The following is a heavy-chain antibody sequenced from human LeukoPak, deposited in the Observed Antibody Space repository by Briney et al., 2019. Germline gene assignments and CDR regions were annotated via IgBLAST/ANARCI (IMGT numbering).Heavy chain of an antibody. CDR1: GFTFSSYA. Sequence: PGGSLRLSCAASGFTFSSYAMSWVRQAPGKGLEWVSAISGSGGTTSYADSVKGRFTISRDNSKNTLYLQMNSLRAEDTAVYYCARAAPGGEYYFDYWGQGTLVTVSS. D-gene: IGHD6-6*01. V-gene: IGHV3-23*01. J-gene: IGHJ4*02. CDR2: ISGSGGTT. CDR3: ARAAPGGEYYFDY.